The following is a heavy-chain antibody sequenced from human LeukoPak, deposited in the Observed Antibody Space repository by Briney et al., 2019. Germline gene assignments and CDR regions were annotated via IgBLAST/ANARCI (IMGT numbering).Heavy chain of an antibody. CDR1: GYTFTSYG. D-gene: IGHD5-18*01. CDR2: ISAYNGNT. CDR3: ARERFVYSYGIRGFDY. Sequence: GASVKVSCKASGYTFTSYGISWVRQAPGQGLEWMGWISAYNGNTNYAQKLQGRVTMTTDTSTSTAYMELRSLRSDDTAVYYCARERFVYSYGIRGFDYWGQGTLVTVSS. J-gene: IGHJ4*02. V-gene: IGHV1-18*01.